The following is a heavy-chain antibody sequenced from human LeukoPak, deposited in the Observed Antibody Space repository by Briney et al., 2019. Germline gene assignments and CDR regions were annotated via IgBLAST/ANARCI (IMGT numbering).Heavy chain of an antibody. J-gene: IGHJ3*02. CDR3: ARTQGVYYGGNFGAFDI. V-gene: IGHV1-3*01. D-gene: IGHD4-23*01. CDR2: INAGIGNT. CDR1: GYTFTNFA. Sequence: GASVKVSCKASGYTFTNFAIHWVRQAPGQRLEWMGWINAGIGNTKYSQKFQGRVAITRDTSASTAYMELSSLRSEDTAVYYCARTQGVYYGGNFGAFDIWGQGTTVTVSS.